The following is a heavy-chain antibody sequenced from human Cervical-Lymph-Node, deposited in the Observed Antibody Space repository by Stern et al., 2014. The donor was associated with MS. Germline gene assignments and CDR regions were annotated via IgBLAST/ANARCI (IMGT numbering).Heavy chain of an antibody. J-gene: IGHJ6*02. CDR2: IIHLFGNT. CDR1: GETFIKFG. V-gene: IGHV1-69*01. D-gene: IGHD1-1*01. Sequence: QVQLVQSGAEGKKPGSSVKVSCTASGETFIKFGISWVRQAPGQGLEWMGGIIHLFGNTHYGQKFQGRLTMTAAACATTVYMDRSSLRFEDTAVYYFARDNDDHGMDVWGQGTTVTVS. CDR3: ARDNDDHGMDV.